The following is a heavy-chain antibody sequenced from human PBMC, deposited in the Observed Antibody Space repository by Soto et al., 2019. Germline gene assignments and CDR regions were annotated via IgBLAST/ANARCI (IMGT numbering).Heavy chain of an antibody. V-gene: IGHV4-59*02. CDR1: GCSVTSHY. J-gene: IGHJ4*02. Sequence: SETLCLTFSFSGCSVTSHYVSLIRQSPEKGLEWIVDMHYTGFSHYKPSVNSRLTISVDRSKNQFTLQLTSVTVADTAAYYCATSYGNACYTYWGQGTQVTVSS. CDR2: MHYTGFS. CDR3: ATSYGNACYTY. D-gene: IGHD3-10*01.